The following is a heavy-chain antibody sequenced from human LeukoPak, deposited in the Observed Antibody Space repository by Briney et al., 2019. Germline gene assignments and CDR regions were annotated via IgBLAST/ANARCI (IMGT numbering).Heavy chain of an antibody. CDR2: INHSGST. D-gene: IGHD3-3*01. J-gene: IGHJ4*02. V-gene: IGHV4-34*01. CDR3: ARVGSGYYLDY. Sequence: SETLSLTCAVYGGSFSGYYWSWIRQPPGKGLEWIGEINHSGSTNYNPSLKSRVTISVDTSKNQFSLKLSSVTAADTAVYYCARVGSGYYLDYWGQGTLVTVSS. CDR1: GGSFSGYY.